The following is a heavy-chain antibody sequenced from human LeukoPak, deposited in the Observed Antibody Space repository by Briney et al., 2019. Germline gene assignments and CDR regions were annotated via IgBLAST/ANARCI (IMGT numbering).Heavy chain of an antibody. J-gene: IGHJ4*02. D-gene: IGHD5-18*01. CDR3: ARGSGYEGGYSYGYLGY. V-gene: IGHV1-46*01. CDR2: INPSGGST. CDR1: GYTFTSYY. Sequence: ASVKVSCKASGYTFTSYYMHWVRQAPGQGLEWMGIINPSGGSTSYAQKFQGRVTMTRDTSTSTVCMELSSLRSEDTAVYYCARGSGYEGGYSYGYLGYWGQGTLVTVSS.